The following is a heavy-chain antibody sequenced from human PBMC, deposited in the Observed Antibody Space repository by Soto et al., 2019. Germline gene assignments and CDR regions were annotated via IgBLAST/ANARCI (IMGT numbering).Heavy chain of an antibody. CDR2: VGRSGTYT. CDR1: GFTFSDYY. V-gene: IGHV3-11*06. Sequence: QVQLVESGGGLVKPGGSLRLSCAASGFTFSDYYMSWIRQAPGKGLEWVSYVGRSGTYTNYADSVKGRFTISRDNAKNTQSLQMNRVRAEDTAVYYCATYYYDSSGYYYFAYWGQGTLVTVS. D-gene: IGHD3-22*01. J-gene: IGHJ4*02. CDR3: ATYYYDSSGYYYFAY.